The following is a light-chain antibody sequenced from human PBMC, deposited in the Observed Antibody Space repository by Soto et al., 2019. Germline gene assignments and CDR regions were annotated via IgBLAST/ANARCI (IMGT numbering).Light chain of an antibody. CDR1: QSFRGL. V-gene: IGKV3-20*01. CDR2: GAS. J-gene: IGKJ5*01. CDR3: QQYGSSPIT. Sequence: VLTQSPVTLSLSPGERATLSCRASQSFRGLLAWYQQKPGQAPRLLIYGASSRATGIPERFSGSGSVTDFTLTISRLEPEDFAVYYCQQYGSSPITFGQGTRLEIK.